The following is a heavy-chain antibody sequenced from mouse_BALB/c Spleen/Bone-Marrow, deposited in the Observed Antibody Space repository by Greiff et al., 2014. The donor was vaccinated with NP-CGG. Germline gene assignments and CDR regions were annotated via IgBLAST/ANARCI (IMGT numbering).Heavy chain of an antibody. CDR1: GFNIRDTY. CDR3: ASATTATFYAMDY. CDR2: IDPANGNT. Sequence: EVKLQESGAELVKPGASVKLSCTVSGFNIRDTYMHWVKQRPEQGLEGNGRIDPANGNTKYDPKFQGKATITADTSSNTAYLQLSSLTSEDTAVYYCASATTATFYAMDYWGQGTSVTVSS. J-gene: IGHJ4*01. D-gene: IGHD1-2*01. V-gene: IGHV14-3*02.